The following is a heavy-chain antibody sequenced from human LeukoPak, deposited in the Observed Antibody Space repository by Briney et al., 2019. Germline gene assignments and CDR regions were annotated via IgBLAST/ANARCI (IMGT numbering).Heavy chain of an antibody. Sequence: SETLSLTCTVSGGSINSGNYYWSWIRQPAGKGLEWIGRMYTSGSTNYNPSLQSRVSISVDTSKNQFSLKLTSVTAADTAVYYCARYLGYCSGGSCLQWAFDIWGQGTMVTVSS. D-gene: IGHD2-15*01. J-gene: IGHJ3*02. V-gene: IGHV4-61*02. CDR2: MYTSGST. CDR3: ARYLGYCSGGSCLQWAFDI. CDR1: GGSINSGNYY.